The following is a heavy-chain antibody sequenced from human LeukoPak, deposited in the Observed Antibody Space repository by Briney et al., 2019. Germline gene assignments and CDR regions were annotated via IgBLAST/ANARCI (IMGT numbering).Heavy chain of an antibody. CDR3: ARDSVADYDFWSGYLNYWFDP. D-gene: IGHD3-3*01. CDR1: GGSINNYY. J-gene: IGHJ5*02. Sequence: SETLSLTCTVSGGSINNYYWSWIRQPAGKGLEWIGRIYTSGSTNYSSSLKSRLTMSVDTSKNQFSLNLSSVTAADTAVYYCARDSVADYDFWSGYLNYWFDPWGQGTLVTVSS. CDR2: IYTSGST. V-gene: IGHV4-4*07.